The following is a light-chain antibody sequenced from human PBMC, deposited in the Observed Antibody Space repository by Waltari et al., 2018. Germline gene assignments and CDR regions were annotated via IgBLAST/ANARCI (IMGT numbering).Light chain of an antibody. Sequence: IVLPQSPGTASLSPGERVTPPCRASQSVGSSSLAWYQQKPGQAPRLVIYRASRRATAIPDRFSGSGSGTDFSLTISRLEPEDFAVYYCQQHGTLPATFGQGTKVEIK. CDR3: QQHGTLPAT. J-gene: IGKJ1*01. CDR2: RAS. V-gene: IGKV3-20*01. CDR1: QSVGSSS.